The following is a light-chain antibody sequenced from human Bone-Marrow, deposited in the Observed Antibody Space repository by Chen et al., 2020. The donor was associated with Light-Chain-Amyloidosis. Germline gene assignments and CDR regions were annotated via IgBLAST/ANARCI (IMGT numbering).Light chain of an antibody. J-gene: IGLJ1*01. Sequence: QSALTQPASVSGSPGQSITISCTGTSSDVGGDNHVSWYQQHPDKAPKLMIYEVTNRPSWVPDRFSGAKSDNTAYLTISGLQTEDEADCFCSSYTSTNTLVFGSGTRVTVL. V-gene: IGLV2-14*01. CDR1: SSDVGGDNH. CDR3: SSYTSTNTLV. CDR2: EVT.